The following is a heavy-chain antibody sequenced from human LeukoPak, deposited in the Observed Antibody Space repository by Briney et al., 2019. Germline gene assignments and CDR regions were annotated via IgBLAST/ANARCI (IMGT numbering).Heavy chain of an antibody. CDR2: IIPIFGTA. CDR1: GGTFSSYA. CDR3: ARDLKIIVVVPAAIGY. Sequence: ASVKVSCKASGGTFSSYAISWVRQAPGQGLEWMGGIIPIFGTANYAQKFQGRVTITADESTSTAYMELSRLRSDDTAVYYCARDLKIIVVVPAAIGYWGQGTLVTVSS. D-gene: IGHD2-2*01. J-gene: IGHJ4*02. V-gene: IGHV1-69*13.